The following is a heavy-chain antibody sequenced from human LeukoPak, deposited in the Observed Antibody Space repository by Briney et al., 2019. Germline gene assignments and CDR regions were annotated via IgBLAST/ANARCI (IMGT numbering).Heavy chain of an antibody. CDR3: ARRGRIHPFDY. D-gene: IGHD3-16*01. V-gene: IGHV4-34*01. Sequence: NSSETLSLTCAVYGGSFSGYYWSWIRQPPGKGLEWIGEINHSGSTNYNPSLKSRVTISVDTSKNQFSLKLSSVTAADTAVYYCARRGRIHPFDYWGQGTLVTVSS. J-gene: IGHJ4*02. CDR1: GGSFSGYY. CDR2: INHSGST.